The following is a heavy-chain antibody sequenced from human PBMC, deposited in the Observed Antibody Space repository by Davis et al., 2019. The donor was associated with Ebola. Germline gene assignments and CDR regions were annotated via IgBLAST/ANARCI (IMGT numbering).Heavy chain of an antibody. J-gene: IGHJ4*01. V-gene: IGHV4-39*07. Sequence: SETLSLTCTVSGGSISSSSYYWGWIRQPPGKGLEWIGEINHSGSTNYNPSLKSRVTISVDTSKNQFSLTLSSVTAADTAVYYCARGRARLDYWGQGTLVTVSS. CDR1: GGSISSSSYY. CDR3: ARGRARLDY. CDR2: INHSGST.